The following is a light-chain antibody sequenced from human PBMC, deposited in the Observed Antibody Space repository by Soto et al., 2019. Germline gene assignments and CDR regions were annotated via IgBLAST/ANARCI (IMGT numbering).Light chain of an antibody. CDR1: QSVSSNY. J-gene: IGKJ2*03. Sequence: EIVLTQSPGTLSLSLGERATLSCRASQSVSSNYLAWYQQKPGQAPRLLIYATSSRATGIPDRFSGSGSGTDFTLTSSRLEPKDFAVYYCQQYGNSPRYSFGQGTKLEIK. V-gene: IGKV3-20*01. CDR3: QQYGNSPRYS. CDR2: ATS.